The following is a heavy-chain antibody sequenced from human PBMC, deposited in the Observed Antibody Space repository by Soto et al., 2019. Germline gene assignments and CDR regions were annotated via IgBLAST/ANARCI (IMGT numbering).Heavy chain of an antibody. CDR3: VRDAHRGGDYDY. CDR1: GFTFSNYW. CDR2: IKPEGGEE. V-gene: IGHV3-7*01. Sequence: EVQLVGSGGGLVQPGGSLRLSCSASGFTFSNYWMNWVRQAPGKGLEWVANIKPEGGEEYYVDSVKGRFTISRDNAKNSLYLQMNNLRDDDTALYYCVRDAHRGGDYDYWGQGALVTVSS. D-gene: IGHD3-16*01. J-gene: IGHJ4*02.